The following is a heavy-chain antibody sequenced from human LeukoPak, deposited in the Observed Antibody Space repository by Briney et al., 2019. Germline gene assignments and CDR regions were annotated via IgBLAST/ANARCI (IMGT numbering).Heavy chain of an antibody. Sequence: GGSLRLSCAASGFTFSSYAMSWVRQALGKGLEWVSGISPSGGITYYTDSVRGRFTISRDNSKNTVSLQMNSLRGEDTAVYYCAKDDDWGRFKDWGQGTLVTVSS. CDR2: ISPSGGIT. D-gene: IGHD3-16*01. CDR3: AKDDDWGRFKD. CDR1: GFTFSSYA. J-gene: IGHJ1*01. V-gene: IGHV3-23*01.